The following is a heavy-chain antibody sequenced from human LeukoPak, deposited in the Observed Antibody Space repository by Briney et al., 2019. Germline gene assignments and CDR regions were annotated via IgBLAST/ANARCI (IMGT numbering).Heavy chain of an antibody. J-gene: IGHJ4*02. Sequence: GGSLRLTCAASGFTFSSYGMSWVRQAPGKGLEWVSVISRSGGSTYYADSVKGRFTISRDNSNNTLYLQMTSLRAEDTAVYYSATPSWATPRYHYWGQGTLVTVSS. D-gene: IGHD5-12*01. CDR2: ISRSGGST. CDR1: GFTFSSYG. CDR3: ATPSWATPRYHY. V-gene: IGHV3-23*01.